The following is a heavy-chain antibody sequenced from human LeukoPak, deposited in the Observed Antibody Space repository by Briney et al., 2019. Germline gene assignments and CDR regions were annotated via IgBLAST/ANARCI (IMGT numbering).Heavy chain of an antibody. CDR3: ARGDYGSGSYRYFDY. V-gene: IGHV1-2*06. CDR1: GYTFAGYY. CDR2: INPNSGGT. Sequence: GASVKVSCKASGYTFAGYYMHWVRQAPGQGLEWMGRINPNSGGTNYAQKSQGRVTMTRDTSTSTAYMELRSLRSDDTAVYYCARGDYGSGSYRYFDYWGQGTLVTVSS. J-gene: IGHJ4*02. D-gene: IGHD3-10*01.